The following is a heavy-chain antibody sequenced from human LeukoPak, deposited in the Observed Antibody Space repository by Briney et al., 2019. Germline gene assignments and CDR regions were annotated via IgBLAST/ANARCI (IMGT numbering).Heavy chain of an antibody. CDR3: ESDGYNSEASAWGDYFYMDV. J-gene: IGHJ6*03. CDR1: GVSLSSRNSC. D-gene: IGHD5-24*01. CDR2: IALSGNT. Sequence: PSETLSPTCSVSGVSLSSRNSCWGWIRHPARKGLEWTGFIALSGNTNYNPPLKRRVTITQDTSKNHFSLKLIAVTAADTAVYYCESDGYNSEASAWGDYFYMDVWGQGTTVTISS. V-gene: IGHV4-61*03.